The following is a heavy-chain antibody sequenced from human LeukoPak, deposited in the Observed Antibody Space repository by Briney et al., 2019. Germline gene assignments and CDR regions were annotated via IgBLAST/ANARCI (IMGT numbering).Heavy chain of an antibody. CDR2: INPNSGGT. CDR3: ARELEGGSPAAGIGLHSHYYYYYGMDV. V-gene: IGHV1-2*06. Sequence: GASVKVSCKASGYTFTCYYMHWVRQAPGQGLEWMGRINPNSGGTNYAQKFQGRVTMTRDTSISTAYMELSRLRSDDTAVYYCARELEGGSPAAGIGLHSHYYYYYGMDVWGQGTTVTVSS. D-gene: IGHD6-13*01. CDR1: GYTFTCYY. J-gene: IGHJ6*02.